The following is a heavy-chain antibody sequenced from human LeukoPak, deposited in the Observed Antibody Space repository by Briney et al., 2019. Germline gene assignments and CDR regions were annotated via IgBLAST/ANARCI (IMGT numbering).Heavy chain of an antibody. D-gene: IGHD2-8*02. V-gene: IGHV1-2*02. J-gene: IGHJ4*02. CDR2: INPNSGGT. Sequence: SVKVSCKASGYIFTGYYMHWVRQAPGQGLEWMGWINPNSGGTNYAQKFQGRVTMTRDTSISTAYMELNRLRSDDTAVYYCARDLNFRPILSGWAGPYWGQGTLVTVSS. CDR1: GYIFTGYY. CDR3: ARDLNFRPILSGWAGPY.